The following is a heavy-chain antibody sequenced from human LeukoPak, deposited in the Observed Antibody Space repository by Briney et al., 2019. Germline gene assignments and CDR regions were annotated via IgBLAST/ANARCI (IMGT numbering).Heavy chain of an antibody. CDR1: GGSISSGDYY. D-gene: IGHD3-22*01. CDR2: IYYSGST. Sequence: SETLSLTCTVSGGSISSGDYYRSWIRQPPGKGLEWIGYIYYSGSTYYNPSLKSRVTISVDTSKNQFSLKLSSVTAADTAVYYCARIGLSDYYDSNGGSIGYWGQGTLVTVST. J-gene: IGHJ4*02. V-gene: IGHV4-30-4*01. CDR3: ARIGLSDYYDSNGGSIGY.